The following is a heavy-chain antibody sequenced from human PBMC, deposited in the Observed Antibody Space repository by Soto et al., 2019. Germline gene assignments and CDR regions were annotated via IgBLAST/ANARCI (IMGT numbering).Heavy chain of an antibody. V-gene: IGHV1-69*02. J-gene: IGHJ6*02. CDR3: ARVYNWNEQGAGGMDL. D-gene: IGHD1-1*01. CDR2: IIPILGIA. Sequence: QVQLVQSGAEVKKPGSSVKVSCKASGGTFSIYTISWVRQAPGQGLEWMGRIIPILGIANYAQKFQGRVTITADKSTSTAYMELSSLRSEDTAVYYCARVYNWNEQGAGGMDLWGQGTTVTVSS. CDR1: GGTFSIYT.